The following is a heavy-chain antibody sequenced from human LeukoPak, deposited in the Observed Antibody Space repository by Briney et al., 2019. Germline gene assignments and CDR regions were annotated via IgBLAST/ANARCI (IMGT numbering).Heavy chain of an antibody. CDR2: INPSGGST. CDR1: GYTFTSYY. V-gene: IGHV1-46*01. Sequence: ASVKVSCKASGYTFTSYYMHWVRQAPGQGLEWMGIINPSGGSTSYAQKLQGRVTMTTDTSTSTAYMELRCLRSDDTAVYYCARDRGYYDRLPGRWGQGTLVTVSS. CDR3: ARDRGYYDRLPGR. J-gene: IGHJ4*02. D-gene: IGHD3-22*01.